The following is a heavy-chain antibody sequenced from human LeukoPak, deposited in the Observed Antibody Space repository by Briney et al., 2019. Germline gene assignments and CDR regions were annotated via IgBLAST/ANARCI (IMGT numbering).Heavy chain of an antibody. CDR2: INPSGGST. CDR3: ARGHYGSGSEDLGLFDP. Sequence: GASVKVSCKASGYTFTSYYMHWVRQAPGQGLEWMGIINPSGGSTSYAQRFQGRVTMTRDMSTSTVYMELSSLRSEDTAVYYCARGHYGSGSEDLGLFDPWGQGTLVTASS. D-gene: IGHD3-10*01. V-gene: IGHV1-46*01. CDR1: GYTFTSYY. J-gene: IGHJ5*02.